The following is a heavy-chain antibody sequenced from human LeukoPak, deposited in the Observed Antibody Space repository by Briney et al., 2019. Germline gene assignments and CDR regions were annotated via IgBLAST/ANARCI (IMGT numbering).Heavy chain of an antibody. J-gene: IGHJ4*02. Sequence: GASVKVSCKASGYTFTSYGISWVRQAPGQGLEWMGWISAYNGNTNYAQKLQGRVTMTTDTSTSTAYMELRSLRSDDTAVYYCARVAGDYGDYGPDYWGQGTLVTVSS. V-gene: IGHV1-18*01. CDR1: GYTFTSYG. D-gene: IGHD4-17*01. CDR2: ISAYNGNT. CDR3: ARVAGDYGDYGPDY.